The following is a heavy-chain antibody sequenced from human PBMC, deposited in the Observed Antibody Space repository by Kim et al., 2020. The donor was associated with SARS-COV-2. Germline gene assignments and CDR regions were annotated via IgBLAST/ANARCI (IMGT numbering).Heavy chain of an antibody. CDR1: GFTFSEYG. CDR2: IGDGDTAT. J-gene: IGHJ4*02. D-gene: IGHD2-8*01. Sequence: GGSLRLSCATSGFTFSEYGLTWVRQAPGKGLEWVSCIGDGDTATYYANSVKGRFTISRDNSKGTLYLQMNNLRVDDTAVYYCARGMLSPDFWCQGTLVT. CDR3: ARGMLSPDF. V-gene: IGHV3-23*01.